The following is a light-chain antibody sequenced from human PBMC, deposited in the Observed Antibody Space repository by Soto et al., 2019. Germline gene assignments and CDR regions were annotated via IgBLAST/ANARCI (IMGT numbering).Light chain of an antibody. Sequence: QSVLTQPPSASGTPGQRVTISCSGSSSNIGRNTVNWYQQLPGTAPKLLIYSNNQRPSGVPDRFSGSKSGTSASLAISGLQSEDEADYYCAAWDDSLNGYAVFGGGTQLTVL. CDR3: AAWDDSLNGYAV. J-gene: IGLJ7*01. CDR1: SSNIGRNT. V-gene: IGLV1-44*01. CDR2: SNN.